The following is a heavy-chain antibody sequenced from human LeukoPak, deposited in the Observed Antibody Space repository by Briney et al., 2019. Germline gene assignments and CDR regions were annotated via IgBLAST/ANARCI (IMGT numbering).Heavy chain of an antibody. CDR2: IYPGDSET. Sequence: GESLKISCKASGYSFTSYWIGWVRQMPGKGLEWMGIIYPGDSETRYSPSFQGQVTISGDKSISTAYLQWSSLKASDTALYYCATASSAWYLDNWGQGTLVTVSS. V-gene: IGHV5-51*01. J-gene: IGHJ4*02. CDR3: ATASSAWYLDN. D-gene: IGHD3-22*01. CDR1: GYSFTSYW.